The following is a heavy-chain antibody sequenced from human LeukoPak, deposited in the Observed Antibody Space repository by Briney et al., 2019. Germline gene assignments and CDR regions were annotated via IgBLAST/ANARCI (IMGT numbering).Heavy chain of an antibody. Sequence: SETLSLTCTVSGGSISSSSYYWGWIRQPPGKGLEWIGSIYYSGSTYYNPSLKSRVTISVDTSKNQFSLKLSSVTAADTAVYYWARHFVAAAGTVFDGSAPGGKEPLVPVP. D-gene: IGHD6-13*01. J-gene: IGHJ5*02. V-gene: IGHV4-39*01. CDR1: GGSISSSSYY. CDR3: ARHFVAAAGTVFDGSAP. CDR2: IYYSGST.